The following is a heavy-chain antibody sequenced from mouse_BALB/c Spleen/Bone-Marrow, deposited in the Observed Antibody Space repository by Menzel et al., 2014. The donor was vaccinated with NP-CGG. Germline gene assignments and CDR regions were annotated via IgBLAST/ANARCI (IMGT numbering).Heavy chain of an antibody. D-gene: IGHD2-4*01. J-gene: IGHJ2*01. Sequence: EVQGVESGGGLVKPGGSLKLSCAASGFTFSSYAMSWVRQTPEKRLEWVATISSGGSSTYYPDSVKGRFTISRDNAKNTLYLQMSSLRSEDTAMYYCARHGITRLLDYWGQGTTLTVSS. CDR1: GFTFSSYA. CDR2: ISSGGSST. V-gene: IGHV5-9-3*01. CDR3: ARHGITRLLDY.